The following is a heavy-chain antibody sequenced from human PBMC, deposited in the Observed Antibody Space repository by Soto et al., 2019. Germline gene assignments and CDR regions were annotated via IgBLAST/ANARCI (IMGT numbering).Heavy chain of an antibody. CDR3: AKLGYYDSSGYQKGAYYFDY. D-gene: IGHD3-22*01. CDR2: ISGSGGST. Sequence: GGSLRLSCAASGFTFSSYAMSWVRQAPGKGLGWVSAISGSGGSTYYADSVKGRFTISRDNSKNTLYLQMNSLRAEDTAVYYCAKLGYYDSSGYQKGAYYFDYWGQGTLVTVSS. CDR1: GFTFSSYA. J-gene: IGHJ4*02. V-gene: IGHV3-23*01.